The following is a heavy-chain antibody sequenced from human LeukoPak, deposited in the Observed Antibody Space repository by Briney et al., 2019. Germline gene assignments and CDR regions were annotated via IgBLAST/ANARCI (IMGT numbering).Heavy chain of an antibody. V-gene: IGHV3-23*01. CDR3: AREPTGYFDY. CDR2: ISGNGGST. J-gene: IGHJ4*02. Sequence: GGSLRLTCAAPGFTFRSYAMSLVRQVPGKGLEWVSAISGNGGSTYYADSVKGRFTISRDNSKNTLYLQMNSLRAEDTAVYYCAREPTGYFDYWGQGTLVTVSS. D-gene: IGHD3-9*01. CDR1: GFTFRSYA.